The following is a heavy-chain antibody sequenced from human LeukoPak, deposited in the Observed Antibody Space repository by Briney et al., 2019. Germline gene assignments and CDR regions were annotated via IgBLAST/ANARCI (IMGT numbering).Heavy chain of an antibody. Sequence: GGSLRLSCAGSGFTFSTYAMSWVRQAPGKGLEWVSSINSNGGRTYYADSVKGRFTISRDNAKNSLYLQMNSLRAEDTAVYYCAELGITMTGGVWGKGTTVTISS. J-gene: IGHJ6*04. CDR2: INSNGGRT. CDR1: GFTFSTYA. D-gene: IGHD3-10*02. CDR3: AELGITMTGGV. V-gene: IGHV3-23*01.